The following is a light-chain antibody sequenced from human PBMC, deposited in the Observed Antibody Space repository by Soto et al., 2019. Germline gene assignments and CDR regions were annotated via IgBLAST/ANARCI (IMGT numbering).Light chain of an antibody. CDR2: GNN. CDR3: QSYDTSLSAPVI. J-gene: IGLJ2*01. V-gene: IGLV1-40*01. CDR1: SSNIGAGYD. Sequence: QSVLTQPPSVSGAPGQRVTISCTGTSSNIGAGYDVHWYQQVPGAAPKLVIYGNNNRPSGVPDRISGSKSGTSASLAITGLQAEDEADYYCQSYDTSLSAPVIFGGGTKVTVL.